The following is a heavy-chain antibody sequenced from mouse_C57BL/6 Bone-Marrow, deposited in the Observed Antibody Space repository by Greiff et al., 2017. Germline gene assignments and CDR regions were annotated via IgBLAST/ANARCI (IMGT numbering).Heavy chain of an antibody. Sequence: QVQLKQSGPELVKPGASVKLSCKASGYTFTSYDINWVQQRPGQGLEWIVWIYPRDGSTKYNEKFKGKVTLTVDTSSSTAYMELHSLTSEDSAVYFCARLEFDGSSGDWYFDVWGTGTTVTVSS. D-gene: IGHD1-1*01. J-gene: IGHJ1*03. CDR2: IYPRDGST. CDR1: GYTFTSYD. V-gene: IGHV1-85*01. CDR3: ARLEFDGSSGDWYFDV.